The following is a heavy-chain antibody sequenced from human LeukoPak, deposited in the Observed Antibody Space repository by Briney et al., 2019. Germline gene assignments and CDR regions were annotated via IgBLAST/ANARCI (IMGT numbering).Heavy chain of an antibody. V-gene: IGHV3-23*01. Sequence: SCKASGYTFTSYGISWVRQAPGKGLEWVSAISGSGSSTYYADSVKGRFTISRDNSKNTLYLQMNSLRAEDTAVYYCAKLLAPRWFMDYWGQGTLVTVSS. CDR3: AKLLAPRWFMDY. D-gene: IGHD2-8*02. J-gene: IGHJ4*02. CDR2: ISGSGSST. CDR1: GYTFTSYG.